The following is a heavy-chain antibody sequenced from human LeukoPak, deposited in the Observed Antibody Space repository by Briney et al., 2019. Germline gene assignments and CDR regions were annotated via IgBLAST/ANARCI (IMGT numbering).Heavy chain of an antibody. J-gene: IGHJ4*02. CDR2: IRNKANSYTT. CDR1: GFTFSDHY. D-gene: IGHD3-16*01. CDR3: AQSGSYAAFDY. Sequence: GGSLRLSCAASGFTFSDHYMDWVRQAAGKGLEWVGRIRNKANSYTTEYAASVKGRFTISRDDSRNSLYLQMNSLKTEDTAVYYCAQSGSYAAFDYWGQGTLVTVSS. V-gene: IGHV3-72*01.